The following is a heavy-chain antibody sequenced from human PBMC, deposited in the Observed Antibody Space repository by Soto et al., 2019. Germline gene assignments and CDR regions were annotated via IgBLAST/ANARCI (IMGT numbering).Heavy chain of an antibody. CDR1: GYTFTSYD. CDR2: MIPNSGNT. V-gene: IGHV1-8*01. CDR3: ARGRGLSEYYDFWSGPDYYYYMDV. D-gene: IGHD3-3*01. J-gene: IGHJ6*03. Sequence: ASVKVSCKASGYTFTSYDINWVRQATGQGLEWMGWMIPNSGNTGYAQKFQGRVTMTRNTSISTAYMELSSLRSEDTAVYYCARGRGLSEYYDFWSGPDYYYYMDVWGKGTTVTVSS.